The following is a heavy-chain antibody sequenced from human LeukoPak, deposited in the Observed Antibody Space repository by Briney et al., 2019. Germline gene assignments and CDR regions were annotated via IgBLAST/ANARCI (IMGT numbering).Heavy chain of an antibody. D-gene: IGHD6-19*01. J-gene: IGHJ4*02. CDR1: GGSISSGGYS. V-gene: IGHV4-30-2*01. CDR3: ARYYSSGDHDY. CDR2: ICHSGST. Sequence: PSETLSLTCAVSGGSISSGGYSWSWIRQPPGTGLEWIGYICHSGSTYYNPSLKRRVTISVDRSKNQFSLKLSSVAAADTAVYYCARYYSSGDHDYWGQGALVTVAS.